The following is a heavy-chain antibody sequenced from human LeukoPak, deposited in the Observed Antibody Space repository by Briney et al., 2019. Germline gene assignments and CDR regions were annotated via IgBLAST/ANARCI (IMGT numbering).Heavy chain of an antibody. CDR2: IKQDGNEK. CDR3: ATDGSPFDN. Sequence: PGGSLRLSCAASGFTFSSYWMSWVRQPPGKGLEWVANIKQDGNEKYYLHSVKGRFTISRDNAKNSLYLQMDSLRAEDTAIYYCATDGSPFDNWGQGTLVTVSS. J-gene: IGHJ4*02. V-gene: IGHV3-7*01. CDR1: GFTFSSYW.